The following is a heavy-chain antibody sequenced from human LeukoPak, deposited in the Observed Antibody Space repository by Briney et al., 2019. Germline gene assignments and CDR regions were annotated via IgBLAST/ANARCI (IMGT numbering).Heavy chain of an antibody. Sequence: GGSLRLSCAASGFTFSSYSMNWVRQAPGKGLEWVASISSSSGYTYYADSVKGRFTITRDNAKNSLYLQMNSLRAEDTAVYYCARAGGKSRGVDIVRKRETGYYYYLDVCVKGTKVSDCS. CDR3: ARAGGKSRGVDIVRKRETGYYYYLDV. CDR2: ISSSSGYT. CDR1: GFTFSSYS. J-gene: IGHJ6*03. V-gene: IGHV3-21*01. D-gene: IGHD2-15*01.